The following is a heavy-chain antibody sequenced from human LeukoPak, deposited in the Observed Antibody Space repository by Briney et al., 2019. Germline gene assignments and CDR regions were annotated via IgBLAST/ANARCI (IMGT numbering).Heavy chain of an antibody. CDR3: AITFGEFFPFDY. CDR2: ISSSGSTI. CDR1: GFTFSSYE. J-gene: IGHJ4*02. Sequence: GGSLRLSCAASGFTFSSYEMNWVRQAPGKGLEWVSYISSSGSTIYYADSVKGRFTISRDNSKKTLYLQMNSLRAEDTAVYYCAITFGEFFPFDYWGQGTLVTVSS. V-gene: IGHV3-48*03. D-gene: IGHD3-10*01.